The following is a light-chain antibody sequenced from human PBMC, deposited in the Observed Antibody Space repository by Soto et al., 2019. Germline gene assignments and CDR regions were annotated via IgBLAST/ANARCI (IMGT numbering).Light chain of an antibody. CDR3: QQYGSPST. J-gene: IGKJ2*01. V-gene: IGKV3-20*01. Sequence: EIVLTQSPGTLSLSPGERATLSCRASQSVSSSYLAWYQQKPGQAPRLLIYGASNRATGIPDRFSGSGSGTDFTLTISRLEPEDFAVYYCQQYGSPSTFGQGTKVDIK. CDR1: QSVSSSY. CDR2: GAS.